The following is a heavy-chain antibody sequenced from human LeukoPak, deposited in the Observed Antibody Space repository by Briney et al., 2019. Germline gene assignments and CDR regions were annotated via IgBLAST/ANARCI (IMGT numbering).Heavy chain of an antibody. D-gene: IGHD3-9*01. J-gene: IGHJ4*02. CDR3: AKVYILTGYFDY. Sequence: GGSLRLSCAASGFTFSSYAMSWVRQAPGKGLEWVSAISGSGGSTYYADSVKGRFTISRDNSKNTLYLQMNSLRAEDTAIYYCAKVYILTGYFDYWGQGTLVTVSS. CDR1: GFTFSSYA. CDR2: ISGSGGST. V-gene: IGHV3-23*01.